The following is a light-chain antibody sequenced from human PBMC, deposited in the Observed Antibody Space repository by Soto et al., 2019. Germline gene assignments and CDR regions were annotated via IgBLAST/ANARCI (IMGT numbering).Light chain of an antibody. CDR2: RAS. CDR3: QQYGSSPLT. Sequence: EIVFTQSPITLSLSPGERATLSCRASRSVSSNYLAWYQQKPGQAPKFLIYRASIRATGIPDRFTGSGSGTDFTLTISRLEPEDFAVYYCQQYGSSPLTFGGGTKADIK. CDR1: RSVSSNY. V-gene: IGKV3-20*01. J-gene: IGKJ4*01.